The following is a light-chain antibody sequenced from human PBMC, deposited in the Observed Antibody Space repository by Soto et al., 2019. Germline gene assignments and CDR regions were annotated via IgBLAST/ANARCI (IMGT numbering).Light chain of an antibody. V-gene: IGKV1-39*01. Sequence: DIPMNQSPSSLSASVEDRVTITCRASQSISSYLNWYQQKPGKAPKLLIYGASSLQSGVPSRFSGSGSGTDFTLTISRLQPEDFATYDCQQSYSTPRTFGQGTKVEIK. CDR3: QQSYSTPRT. CDR1: QSISSY. CDR2: GAS. J-gene: IGKJ1*01.